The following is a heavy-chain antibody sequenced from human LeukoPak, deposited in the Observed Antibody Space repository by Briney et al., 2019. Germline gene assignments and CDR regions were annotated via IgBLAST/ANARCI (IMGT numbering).Heavy chain of an antibody. CDR2: INPNSGGT. CDR3: ARSGMYYYDSSGYSDAFDI. J-gene: IGHJ3*02. Sequence: ASVKVSCKASGYTFTGYYMHWVRQAPGQGLEWMGWINPNSGGTNYAQKFQGRVTMTRDTSISTAYMELSRLRSDDTAVYYCARSGMYYYDSSGYSDAFDIWGQGTMVTVSS. D-gene: IGHD3-22*01. V-gene: IGHV1-2*02. CDR1: GYTFTGYY.